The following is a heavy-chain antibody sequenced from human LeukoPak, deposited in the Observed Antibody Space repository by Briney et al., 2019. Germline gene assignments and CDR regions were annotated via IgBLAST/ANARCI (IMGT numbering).Heavy chain of an antibody. CDR2: IYYSGST. CDR3: ARGDFDYVDY. D-gene: IGHD2/OR15-2a*01. J-gene: IGHJ4*02. CDR1: GGSISSGGYY. V-gene: IGHV4-31*03. Sequence: SQTLSLTCTVSGGSISSGGYYWSWIRQHPGKGLEWIGYIYYSGSTYYNPSLKSRVTISVDTSKNQFSLKLSSVTAADTAVYYCARGDFDYVDYWGQGTLVTVSS.